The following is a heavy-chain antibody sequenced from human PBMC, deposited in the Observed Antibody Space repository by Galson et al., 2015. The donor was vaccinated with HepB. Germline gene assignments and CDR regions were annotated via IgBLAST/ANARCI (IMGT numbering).Heavy chain of an antibody. CDR3: ASVYYYDSSGYPDAFDI. J-gene: IGHJ3*02. CDR1: GYTFTSYA. Sequence: SVKVSCKAPGYTFTSYAMHWVRQAPGQRLEWMGWINAGNGNTKYSQKFQGRVTITRDTSASTAYMELSSLRSEDTAVYYCASVYYYDSSGYPDAFDIWGQGTMVTVSS. D-gene: IGHD3-22*01. V-gene: IGHV1-3*01. CDR2: INAGNGNT.